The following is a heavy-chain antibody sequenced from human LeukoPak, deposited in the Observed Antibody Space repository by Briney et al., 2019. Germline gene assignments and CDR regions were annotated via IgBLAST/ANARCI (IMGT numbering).Heavy chain of an antibody. Sequence: GGSLRLSCAASGFTVSSNYMSWVRQAPGKGLEWVSVIYSGGSTYYADSVKDRFTISRDNSKNTLYLQMNSLRAEDTAVYYCARAPGDYDSSGYYYSRYYYYGMDVWGQGTTVTVSS. CDR2: IYSGGST. CDR1: GFTVSSNY. J-gene: IGHJ6*02. V-gene: IGHV3-53*01. D-gene: IGHD3-22*01. CDR3: ARAPGDYDSSGYYYSRYYYYGMDV.